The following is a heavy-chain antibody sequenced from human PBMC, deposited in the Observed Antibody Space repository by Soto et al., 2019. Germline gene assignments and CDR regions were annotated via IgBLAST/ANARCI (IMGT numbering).Heavy chain of an antibody. Sequence: SETLSLTCTFSCGSISSGDYYWSWIRQPPGKGLEWIGYIYYSGSTYYNPSLKSRVTISVDTSKNQFSLKLSSVTAADTAVYYCASSSNQRTGGYYYYYGMDVWGQGTTVTVSS. V-gene: IGHV4-30-4*01. CDR2: IYYSGST. D-gene: IGHD2-2*01. CDR1: CGSISSGDYY. J-gene: IGHJ6*02. CDR3: ASSSNQRTGGYYYYYGMDV.